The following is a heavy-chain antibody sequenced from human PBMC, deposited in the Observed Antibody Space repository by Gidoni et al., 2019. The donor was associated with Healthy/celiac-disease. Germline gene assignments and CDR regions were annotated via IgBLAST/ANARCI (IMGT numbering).Heavy chain of an antibody. Sequence: EVQLLESGGGLVQPGGSLRLSCAASGFTFSSYAMSWVRQAPGKGLEGVSAISGSGGSTYYADSVKGRFTISRDNSKNTLYLQMNSLRAEDTAVYYCAKDDATYSGSYLDAFDIWGQGTMVTVSS. CDR3: AKDDATYSGSYLDAFDI. V-gene: IGHV3-23*01. D-gene: IGHD1-26*01. CDR1: GFTFSSYA. CDR2: ISGSGGST. J-gene: IGHJ3*02.